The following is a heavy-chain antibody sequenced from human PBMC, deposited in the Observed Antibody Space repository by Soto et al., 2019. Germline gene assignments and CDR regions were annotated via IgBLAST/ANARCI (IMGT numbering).Heavy chain of an antibody. CDR1: GFTFSSYA. CDR3: AKGMATRQSHYFDS. V-gene: IGHV3-23*01. CDR2: ISDNGGNT. J-gene: IGHJ4*02. Sequence: GGSLRLSCAASGFTFSSYAMSWVRQAPGKGLEWISIISDNGGNTYYADSVKGRFTISRDNSKNTLYLQMNSLRAGDTAVYYCAKGMATRQSHYFDSWGQGNLVTVSS. D-gene: IGHD6-6*01.